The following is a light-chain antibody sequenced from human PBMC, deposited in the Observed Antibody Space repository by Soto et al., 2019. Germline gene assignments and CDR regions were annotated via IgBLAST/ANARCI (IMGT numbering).Light chain of an antibody. CDR1: SSDVGGYNY. V-gene: IGLV2-14*01. CDR3: SSYTSSSNL. Sequence: QSLLTQPACVSGSPGQSITISCTGTSSDVGGYNYVCWYQQHPGKAPKLMIYAVTDRPSGVSSRFSGSKSGNTASLTISGPQAEDEADYYCSSYTSSSNLFGTGTKVTVL. J-gene: IGLJ1*01. CDR2: AVT.